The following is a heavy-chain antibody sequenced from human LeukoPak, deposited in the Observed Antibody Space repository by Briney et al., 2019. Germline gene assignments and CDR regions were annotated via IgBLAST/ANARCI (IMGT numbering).Heavy chain of an antibody. D-gene: IGHD1-26*01. CDR3: ARHGVGNLAYYYHYMDV. J-gene: IGHJ6*03. CDR2: IYYSGST. CDR1: GGSISSSSYY. V-gene: IGHV4-39*01. Sequence: PSETLSLTCTVSGGSISSSSYYWGWIRQPPGKGLEWIGSIYYSGSTYNNPSLKSRVTISVDTSKNQFSLKLSSVTAADTAVYYCARHGVGNLAYYYHYMDVWGKGTTVTISS.